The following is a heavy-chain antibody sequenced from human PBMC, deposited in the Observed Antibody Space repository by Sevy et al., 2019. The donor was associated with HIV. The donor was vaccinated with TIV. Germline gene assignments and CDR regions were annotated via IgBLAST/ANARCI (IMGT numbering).Heavy chain of an antibody. CDR3: ARLNYGDYSKYFDP. CDR2: IYYSGTT. D-gene: IGHD4-17*01. J-gene: IGHJ5*02. CDR1: GGSISSNSYY. Sequence: SETQSLTCTVSGGSISSNSYYWVWIRQPPGKGLEWIGSIYYSGTTYYNPSLKSRVTISIDTSKTQFSLKLSSVTAADTAIFYCARLNYGDYSKYFDPWGQGSLVTVSS. V-gene: IGHV4-39*01.